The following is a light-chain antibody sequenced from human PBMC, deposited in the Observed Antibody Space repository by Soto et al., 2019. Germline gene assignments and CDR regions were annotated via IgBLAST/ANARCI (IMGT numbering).Light chain of an antibody. CDR3: QQYNSYSPYT. Sequence: DIQMTQSPSPLSASVGDRVTITCRAIQSINSWLAWYQQKPGKAPKLLIYKASCLESGVPSRFSGSGSGTEFTLTISSLQPDDFATYYCQQYNSYSPYTFGQGTKLEIK. CDR2: KAS. J-gene: IGKJ2*01. V-gene: IGKV1-5*03. CDR1: QSINSW.